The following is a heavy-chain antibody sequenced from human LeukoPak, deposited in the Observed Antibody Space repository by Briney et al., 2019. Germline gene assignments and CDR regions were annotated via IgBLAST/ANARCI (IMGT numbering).Heavy chain of an antibody. CDR2: ISAYNGNT. CDR1: GYTFTSYG. Sequence: ASVKVSCKASGYTFTSYGISWVRQAPGQGLEWMGWISAYNGNTNYAQKLQGRVTMTTDTSTSTTYMELRSLRSDDTAVYYCARAPTTRGGDCFDPWGQGTLVTVSS. V-gene: IGHV1-18*01. J-gene: IGHJ5*02. D-gene: IGHD2-21*01. CDR3: ARAPTTRGGDCFDP.